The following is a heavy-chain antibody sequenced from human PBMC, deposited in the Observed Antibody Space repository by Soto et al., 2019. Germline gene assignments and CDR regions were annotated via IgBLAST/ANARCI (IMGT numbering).Heavy chain of an antibody. V-gene: IGHV4-31*03. CDR3: ARGSTLPMTTVTTALWFDY. D-gene: IGHD4-17*01. J-gene: IGHJ4*02. CDR2: IYYSGST. Sequence: SETLSLTCTVSGGSISSGGYYWSWIRQHPGKGLEWIGYIYYSGSTYYNPSLKSRVTISVDTSKNQFSLKLSSVTAADTAVYYCARGSTLPMTTVTTALWFDYWGQGTLVTVSS. CDR1: GGSISSGGYY.